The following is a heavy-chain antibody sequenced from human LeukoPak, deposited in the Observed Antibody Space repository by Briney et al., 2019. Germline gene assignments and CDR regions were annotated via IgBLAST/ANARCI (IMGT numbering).Heavy chain of an antibody. CDR2: INHRGST. J-gene: IGHJ4*02. CDR3: ASSVGSTDY. D-gene: IGHD1-26*01. Sequence: SETLCLTCAAYGESLSKYYWTWIRQAPGKGLEWIGEINHRGSTNLNPSLKSRVTLSVDTSKHQFSLKLTAVAAADAAVYYCASSVGSTDYWGQGTLVTVSS. V-gene: IGHV4-34*01. CDR1: GESLSKYY.